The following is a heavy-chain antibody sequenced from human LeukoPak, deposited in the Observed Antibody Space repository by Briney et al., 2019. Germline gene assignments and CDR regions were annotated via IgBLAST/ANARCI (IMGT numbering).Heavy chain of an antibody. V-gene: IGHV4-39*01. J-gene: IGHJ6*02. CDR1: GGSISSSNYY. CDR3: AVPGPYYSNYGMDV. CDR2: VYYTGST. Sequence: SETLSLTCTVSGGSISSSNYYWGWIRQPPGKGLGWIGNVYYTGSTYYNTSLKSRVTISVDTSKNQFSLKLSSVTAADTAVYYCAVPGPYYSNYGMDVWGQGTTVTVSS.